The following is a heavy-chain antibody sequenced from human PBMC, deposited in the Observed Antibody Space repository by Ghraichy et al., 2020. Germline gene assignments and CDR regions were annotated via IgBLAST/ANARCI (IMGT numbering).Heavy chain of an antibody. J-gene: IGHJ5*02. CDR3: ARVDCSTTSCYKRAYTWFDP. V-gene: IGHV1-18*04. CDR1: GYTFTNYG. Sequence: ASVKVSCKASGYTFTNYGISWVRQAPGQGLEWMGWISAYNGNTNYAQKLQGRVTMTTDTSTSTAYMELWSLRSDDTAVYYCARVDCSTTSCYKRAYTWFDPWGQGTLVTVSS. D-gene: IGHD2-2*02. CDR2: ISAYNGNT.